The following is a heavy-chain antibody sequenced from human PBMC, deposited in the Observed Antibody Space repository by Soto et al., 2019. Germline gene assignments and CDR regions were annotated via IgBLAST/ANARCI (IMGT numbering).Heavy chain of an antibody. CDR2: MNPNSGDT. V-gene: IGHV1-8*01. J-gene: IGHJ6*03. Sequence: QVHLVQSGAGVKKPGASVKVSCKASGYTFTSYDINWVRQVAGQGLEWMGWMNPNSGDTAYAQEFQGRVTMSRNTSISIAYMELSSLRPADTAVYYCARGLKMLRVFGLKTYYYYYMDVWGKGTTVTLSS. CDR3: ARGLKMLRVFGLKTYYYYYMDV. D-gene: IGHD3-10*01. CDR1: GYTFTSYD.